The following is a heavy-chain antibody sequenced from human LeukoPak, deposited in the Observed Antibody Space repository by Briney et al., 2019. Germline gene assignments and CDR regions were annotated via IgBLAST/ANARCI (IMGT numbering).Heavy chain of an antibody. CDR2: ISYDGSNK. V-gene: IGHV3-30*03. J-gene: IGHJ4*02. CDR1: GFTFSIYG. Sequence: GGSLRLSCAASGFTFSIYGMHWVRQAPGKGLEWVAVISYDGSNKYYADSVKGRFTISRDNSKNTLYLQMNSLRAEDTAVYYCARERGDGYRPFDYWGQGTLVTVSS. CDR3: ARERGDGYRPFDY. D-gene: IGHD5-24*01.